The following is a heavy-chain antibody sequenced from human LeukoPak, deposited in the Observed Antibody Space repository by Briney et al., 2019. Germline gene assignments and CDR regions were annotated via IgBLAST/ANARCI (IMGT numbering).Heavy chain of an antibody. J-gene: IGHJ5*02. CDR2: IYYSGST. Sequence: SQTLSLTCTVSGGSISSGGYYWSWIRQPPGKGLEWIGYIYYSGSTNYNPSLKSRVTISVDTSKNQFSLKLSSVTAADTAVYYCARALYSSGWYQHQYNWFDPWGQGTLVTVSS. V-gene: IGHV4-61*08. CDR1: GGSISSGGYY. D-gene: IGHD6-19*01. CDR3: ARALYSSGWYQHQYNWFDP.